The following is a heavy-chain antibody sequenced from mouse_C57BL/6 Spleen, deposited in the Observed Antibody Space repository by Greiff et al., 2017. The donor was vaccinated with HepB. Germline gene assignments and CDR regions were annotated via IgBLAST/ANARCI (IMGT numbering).Heavy chain of an antibody. CDR1: GFTFTDYY. CDR2: IRNKANGYTT. Sequence: EVKLVESGGGLVQPGGSLSLSCAASGFTFTDYYMSWVRQPPGKALEWLGFIRNKANGYTTEYSASVKGRFTISRDNSPSILYLQMNALRAEDSATYYCARYLYGNYRWYYFDYWGQGTTLTVSS. V-gene: IGHV7-3*01. CDR3: ARYLYGNYRWYYFDY. J-gene: IGHJ2*01. D-gene: IGHD2-1*01.